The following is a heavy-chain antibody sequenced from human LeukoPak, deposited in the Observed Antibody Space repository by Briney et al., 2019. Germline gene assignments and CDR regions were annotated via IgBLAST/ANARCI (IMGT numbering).Heavy chain of an antibody. Sequence: ASVKVSCKASGYTFTGYYIHWVRQAPGQGLERMGWINPHSGVTKSAQKFRGRVTMTRDTSISTAYMELNSLTSEDTAVYYCARDRDSSGYSLGFAFDIWGQGTMVTVSS. CDR2: INPHSGVT. CDR1: GYTFTGYY. V-gene: IGHV1-2*02. CDR3: ARDRDSSGYSLGFAFDI. J-gene: IGHJ3*02. D-gene: IGHD3-22*01.